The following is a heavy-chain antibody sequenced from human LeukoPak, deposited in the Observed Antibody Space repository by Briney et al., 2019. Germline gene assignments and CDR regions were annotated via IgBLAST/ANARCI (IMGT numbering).Heavy chain of an antibody. CDR2: INHSGST. CDR3: AGGRGSTGSYLFDY. Sequence: SETLSLTCAVYGGSFSGYYWSWIRQPPGKGLEWIGEINHSGSTNYNPSLKSRVTISVDTSKNQFSLKLSSVTAADTAVYYCAGGRGSTGSYLFDYWGQGTLVTVSS. J-gene: IGHJ4*02. V-gene: IGHV4-34*01. D-gene: IGHD3-9*01. CDR1: GGSFSGYY.